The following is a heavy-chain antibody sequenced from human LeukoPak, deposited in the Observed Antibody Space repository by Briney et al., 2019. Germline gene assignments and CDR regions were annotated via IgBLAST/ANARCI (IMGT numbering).Heavy chain of an antibody. CDR3: TRDHYYGSGSYYTEGYYFDY. V-gene: IGHV3-49*03. CDR2: IRSKAYGGTT. J-gene: IGHJ4*02. CDR1: GFTFGDYA. Sequence: GSLRLSCTASGFTFGDYAMSWFRQAPGKGLEWVGFIRSKAYGGTTEYAASVKGRFTISRDDSKSIAYLQMNSLKTEDTAVYYCTRDHYYGSGSYYTEGYYFDYWGQGTLVTVSS. D-gene: IGHD3-10*01.